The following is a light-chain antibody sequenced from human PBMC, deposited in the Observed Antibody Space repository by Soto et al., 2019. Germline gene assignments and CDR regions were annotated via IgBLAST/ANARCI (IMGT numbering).Light chain of an antibody. V-gene: IGLV2-14*01. Sequence: QSALTQPASVSGSPGQSITISCTGTSSDVGGYNSVSWYQQHPGKAPKLLIYEVNKRPSGVSNRFSASKSGNTASLTISGLQAEDEADYYCRSYTNTNTYVFGAGTKLTVL. CDR3: RSYTNTNTYV. CDR2: EVN. CDR1: SSDVGGYNS. J-gene: IGLJ1*01.